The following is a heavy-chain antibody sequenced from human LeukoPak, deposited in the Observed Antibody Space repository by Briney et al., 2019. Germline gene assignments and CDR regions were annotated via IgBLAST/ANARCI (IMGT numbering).Heavy chain of an antibody. CDR1: GGSVSSGGYY. Sequence: SETLSLTCAVSGGSVSSGGYYWSWIRQHPGKGLEWIGYIYYSGSTYYNPSLKSRVTISVDTSKNQFSLKLSSVTAADTAVYYCARYEAAAGNFDYWGQGTLVTVSS. CDR2: IYYSGST. CDR3: ARYEAAAGNFDY. V-gene: IGHV4-31*11. J-gene: IGHJ4*02. D-gene: IGHD6-13*01.